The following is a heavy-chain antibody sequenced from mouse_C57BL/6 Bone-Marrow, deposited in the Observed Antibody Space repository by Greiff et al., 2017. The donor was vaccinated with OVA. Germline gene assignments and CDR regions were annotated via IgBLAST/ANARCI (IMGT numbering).Heavy chain of an antibody. J-gene: IGHJ2*01. D-gene: IGHD2-4*01. CDR2: INPSNGGP. V-gene: IGHV1-53*01. Sequence: QVQLKQPGPELVKPGASVKLSCKASGYTFTSYWMHWVKQRPGQGLAWIGNINPSNGGPHYNEKFKSKATLTVDKYSSTAYMQLSSLTSEDSAVYNCANDYDEGEYYFDDWGQGTTLTVSS. CDR1: GYTFTSYW. CDR3: ANDYDEGEYYFDD.